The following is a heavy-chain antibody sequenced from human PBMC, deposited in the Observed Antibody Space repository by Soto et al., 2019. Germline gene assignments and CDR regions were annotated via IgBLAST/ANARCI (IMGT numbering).Heavy chain of an antibody. D-gene: IGHD5-18*01. Sequence: GGSLRLSCGAFGITLSNYAMSWVRQAPGKGLEWVSGISGSGGSTYYAGSVKGRFTIARDNSKNTLFLEMNSLRVEDTAVYYCAKAPASSLTASRPFDQWGQGTLVTVSS. CDR2: ISGSGGST. CDR3: AKAPASSLTASRPFDQ. V-gene: IGHV3-23*01. CDR1: GITLSNYA. J-gene: IGHJ4*02.